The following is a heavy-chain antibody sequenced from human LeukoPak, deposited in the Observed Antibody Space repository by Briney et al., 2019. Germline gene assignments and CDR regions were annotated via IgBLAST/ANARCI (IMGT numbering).Heavy chain of an antibody. CDR2: ITPIFGAA. D-gene: IGHD4-23*01. J-gene: IGHJ4*02. Sequence: GASVKVSCKTSGYTFTSYAVGWVRQAPGQGLEWMGEITPIFGAANYAQTFQGRVTITADESTSTVFMELSSLRSDDTAFYYCARNSRVASTSGLNYWGQGTLVTVSS. V-gene: IGHV1-69*13. CDR3: ARNSRVASTSGLNY. CDR1: GYTFTSYA.